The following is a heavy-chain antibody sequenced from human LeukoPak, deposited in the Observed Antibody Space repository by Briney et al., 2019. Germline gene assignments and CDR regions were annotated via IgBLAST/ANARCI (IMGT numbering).Heavy chain of an antibody. V-gene: IGHV3-9*01. J-gene: IGHJ6*02. CDR3: AKVLRSHAYYYYGMDV. CDR2: ISWNSGSI. CDR1: GFTFDDYA. Sequence: GRSLRLSCAASGFTFDDYAMHWVRQAPGKGLEWVSGISWNSGSIGYADSVKGRFTISRDNAKNSLYLQMNSLRAEDTALYYCAKVLRSHAYYYYGMDVWGQGTTVTVSS.